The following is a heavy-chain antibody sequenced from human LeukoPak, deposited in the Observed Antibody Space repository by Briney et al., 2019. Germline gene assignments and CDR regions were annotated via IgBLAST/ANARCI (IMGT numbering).Heavy chain of an antibody. D-gene: IGHD3-10*01. CDR1: GFTFSSYG. Sequence: GGSLRLSCAASGFTFSSYGMSWVRQAPGKGLEWVSAISGSGGSTYYADSVKGRFTIPRDNSKNTLYLQMDSLRAEDTAVYYCAKGGTMVRGVPYYYYYYMDVWGKGTTVTISS. CDR3: AKGGTMVRGVPYYYYYYMDV. CDR2: ISGSGGST. J-gene: IGHJ6*03. V-gene: IGHV3-23*01.